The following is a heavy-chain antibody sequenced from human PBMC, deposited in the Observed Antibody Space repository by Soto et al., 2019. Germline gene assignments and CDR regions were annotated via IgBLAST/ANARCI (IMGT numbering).Heavy chain of an antibody. J-gene: IGHJ4*02. Sequence: EVHLLESGGYLVQPGGSLRLSCAASGFFFSDYSMSWVRQAPGKGLEWVSGISGTGGSTYYAYSVKGRFTISRDNSRNTLYLPMNSLRGDDTAVYFCARSLGNTWTDPCFNYWGQGTRVTVSS. CDR1: GFFFSDYS. CDR3: ARSLGNTWTDPCFNY. V-gene: IGHV3-23*01. D-gene: IGHD3-16*01. CDR2: ISGTGGST.